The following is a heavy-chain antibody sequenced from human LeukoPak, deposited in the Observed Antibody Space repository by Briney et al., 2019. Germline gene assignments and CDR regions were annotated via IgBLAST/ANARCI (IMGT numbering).Heavy chain of an antibody. J-gene: IGHJ4*02. D-gene: IGHD6-6*01. CDR1: GYTFTSYG. CDR3: ARVIAARLPFDY. CDR2: ISAYNGNT. Sequence: ASVKVSCKASGYTFTSYGISWVRQAPGQGLEWMGWISAYNGNTNYTPKLQGRVTMTTDTSTSTAYMELRSLRSGDTAVYYCARVIAARLPFDYWGQGTLVTVSS. V-gene: IGHV1-18*01.